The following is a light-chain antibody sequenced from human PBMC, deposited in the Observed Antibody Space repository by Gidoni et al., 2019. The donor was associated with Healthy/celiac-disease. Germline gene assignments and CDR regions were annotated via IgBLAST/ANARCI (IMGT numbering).Light chain of an antibody. CDR3: QQYNSYWRT. CDR1: QSISSW. Sequence: DRVTITCRASQSISSWLAWYQQKPGKAPKLLIYKASSLESGVPSRFSGSGSGTEFTLTISSLQPDDFATYYCQQYNSYWRTFXQXTKVEIK. J-gene: IGKJ1*01. CDR2: KAS. V-gene: IGKV1-5*03.